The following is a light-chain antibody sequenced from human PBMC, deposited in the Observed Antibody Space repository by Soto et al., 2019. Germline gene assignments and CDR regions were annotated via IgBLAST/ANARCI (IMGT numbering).Light chain of an antibody. Sequence: EIVLTQSPGTLSLSPGERATLSCRASQSVSSSYLAWYQQKLGQAPRLLIYGASNRATGIPDRFSGSGSGTDCTLTISRLEPEDFAVYYCQQYGNAPFTFGPGTKVDI. V-gene: IGKV3-20*01. CDR1: QSVSSSY. J-gene: IGKJ3*01. CDR2: GAS. CDR3: QQYGNAPFT.